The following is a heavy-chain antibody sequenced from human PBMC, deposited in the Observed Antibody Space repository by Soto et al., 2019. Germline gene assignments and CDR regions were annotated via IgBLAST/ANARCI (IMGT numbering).Heavy chain of an antibody. D-gene: IGHD3-16*01. V-gene: IGHV1-8*01. CDR2: VNPKGGNT. CDR3: AKLKQDYAVA. Sequence: QVQLVQSGAEVKKPGASVKVSCKASGYTFTSYDINWVRLATGQGLEGMGWVNPKGGNTAYAQKCQGRSTMTRNTSISTAYMKLSSLRCEDTAVYYCAKLKQDYAVAWGQGTLVTVSS. J-gene: IGHJ5*02. CDR1: GYTFTSYD.